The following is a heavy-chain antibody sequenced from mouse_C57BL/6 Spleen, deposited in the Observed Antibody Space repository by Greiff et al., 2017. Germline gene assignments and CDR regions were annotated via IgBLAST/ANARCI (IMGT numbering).Heavy chain of an antibody. D-gene: IGHD2-4*01. J-gene: IGHJ2*01. V-gene: IGHV5-4*01. CDR3: AGDRDYDDDCDD. CDR2: ISAGGSYT. Sequence: EVQRVESGGGLVKPGGSLKLSCAASGFTFTSYAMSWVRQTPGKRLEWVATISAGGSYTYYPDNVKGRFTISRDNDKNNLYLQISHLKSEDTAMYYCAGDRDYDDDCDDWGQGTTLTVSS. CDR1: GFTFTSYA.